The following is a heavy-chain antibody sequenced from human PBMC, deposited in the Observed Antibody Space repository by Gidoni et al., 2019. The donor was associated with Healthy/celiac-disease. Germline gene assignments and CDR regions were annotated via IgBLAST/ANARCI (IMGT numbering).Heavy chain of an antibody. J-gene: IGHJ4*02. CDR1: GFTFSSYA. CDR3: ARALQLWLFDY. CDR2: ISYDGSNK. D-gene: IGHD5-18*01. V-gene: IGHV3-30-3*01. Sequence: QVQLVESGGGVVQPGRSLRLSCAASGFTFSSYAMHWVRQAPGKGLEWVAVISYDGSNKYYADSVKGRFTISRDNSKNTLYLQMNSLRAEDTAVYYCARALQLWLFDYWGQGTLVTVSS.